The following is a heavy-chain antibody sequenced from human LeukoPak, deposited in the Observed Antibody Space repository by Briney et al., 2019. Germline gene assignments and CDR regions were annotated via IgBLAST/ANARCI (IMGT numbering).Heavy chain of an antibody. J-gene: IGHJ4*02. CDR3: ATRRAVADY. D-gene: IGHD6-19*01. Sequence: SETLSLTCTVSGRSISSSSYYWGWIRQPPGKGLEWIGSLYYSGSTYYNPSLKSRVTISVDTSKNQFSLKLSSVTAADTAVYYCATRRAVADYWGQGTLVTVSS. V-gene: IGHV4-39*01. CDR1: GRSISSSSYY. CDR2: LYYSGST.